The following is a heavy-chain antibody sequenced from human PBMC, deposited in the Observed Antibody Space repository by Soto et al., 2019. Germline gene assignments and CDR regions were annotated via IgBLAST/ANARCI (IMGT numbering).Heavy chain of an antibody. V-gene: IGHV1-18*01. CDR2: ISAYNGNT. CDR3: AREMYFRSPGCYEKYSNYNYGMDV. Sequence: ASVKVSCKASGYTFTSYGISWVRQAPGQGLEWKGWISAYNGNTNYAQKIQGRVTMTTDTSTSTANMELRSLKTDNTAVYYYAREMYFRSPGCYEKYSNYNYGMDVWGQGTTVTVSS. D-gene: IGHD2-2*01. J-gene: IGHJ6*02. CDR1: GYTFTSYG.